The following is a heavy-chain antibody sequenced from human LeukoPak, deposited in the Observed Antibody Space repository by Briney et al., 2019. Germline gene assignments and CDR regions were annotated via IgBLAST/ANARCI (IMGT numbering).Heavy chain of an antibody. Sequence: SQTLSLTCTVSGVSISSGGYYWSWIRQHPGKGLEWIGYIYYSGSTYYNPSLKSRVTISVDTSKNQFSLKLSSVTAADTAVYYCAGLVGRYSSGLYYYYFDYWGQGTLVTVSS. D-gene: IGHD3-22*01. CDR2: IYYSGST. V-gene: IGHV4-31*03. CDR1: GVSISSGGYY. CDR3: AGLVGRYSSGLYYYYFDY. J-gene: IGHJ4*02.